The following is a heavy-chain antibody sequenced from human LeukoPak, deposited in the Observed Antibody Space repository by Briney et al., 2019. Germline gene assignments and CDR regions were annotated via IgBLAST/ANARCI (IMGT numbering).Heavy chain of an antibody. Sequence: GGSLRLSCAASGFTFSSYWMHWVRQAPGKGLEWVSAISGSGGSTYYADSVKGRFTISRDNSKNTLYLQMNSLRAEDTAVYYCAKDSVRYDILTGYHPGYYFDYWGQGTLVTVSS. CDR1: GFTFSSYW. V-gene: IGHV3-23*01. D-gene: IGHD3-9*01. CDR3: AKDSVRYDILTGYHPGYYFDY. J-gene: IGHJ4*02. CDR2: ISGSGGST.